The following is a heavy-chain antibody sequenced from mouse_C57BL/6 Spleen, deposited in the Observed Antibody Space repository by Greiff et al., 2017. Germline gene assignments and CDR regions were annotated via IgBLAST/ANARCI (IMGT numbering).Heavy chain of an antibody. Sequence: EVQLVESGAELVRPGSSVKMSCKTSGYTFTSYGINWVKQRPGQGLEWIGNIYPGNGCTEYNEKFKGKATLTSDTSSSTAYMQLSSLTSEDSSIYFCARSFITAVVQYFDVWGTGTTVTVSS. CDR2: IYPGNGCT. CDR3: ARSFITAVVQYFDV. V-gene: IGHV1-58*01. D-gene: IGHD1-1*01. J-gene: IGHJ1*03. CDR1: GYTFTSYG.